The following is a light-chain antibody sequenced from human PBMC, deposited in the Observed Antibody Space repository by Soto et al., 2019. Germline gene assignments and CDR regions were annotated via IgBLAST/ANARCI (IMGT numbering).Light chain of an antibody. V-gene: IGKV1-33*01. Sequence: DIEMTQSPSSLSASVGDRVTITCQASQDIRKFLNWFKQRPGAAPNLLIYDASNLETGVPSRFSAGGSGTHFTLTITSLQPEDTGTYFCQQYGNLPYTFAQGTKVEI. CDR1: QDIRKF. CDR3: QQYGNLPYT. CDR2: DAS. J-gene: IGKJ2*01.